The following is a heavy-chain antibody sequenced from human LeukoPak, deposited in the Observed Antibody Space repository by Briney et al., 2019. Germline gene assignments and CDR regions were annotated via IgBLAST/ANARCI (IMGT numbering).Heavy chain of an antibody. CDR3: ARGLPTNGYYYYYMDV. J-gene: IGHJ6*03. Sequence: KPSENLSPTRTVSGGSRSSYYWSWIRQPAREGLGWIWGIYTSGSTNCNPSLKSRVTMSADTSKNQFSLKLSSVTAADTAVYYCARGLPTNGYYYYYMDVWGKGTTVTVSS. CDR2: IYTSGST. CDR1: GGSRSSYY. D-gene: IGHD1-26*01. V-gene: IGHV4-4*07.